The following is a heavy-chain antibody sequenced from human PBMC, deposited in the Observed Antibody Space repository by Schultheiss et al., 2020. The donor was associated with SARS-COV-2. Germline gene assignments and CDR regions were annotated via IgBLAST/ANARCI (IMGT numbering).Heavy chain of an antibody. V-gene: IGHV4-59*10. Sequence: SETLSLTCAVYGGSFGFDYWTWIRQPPGKGLEWIGRIYTSGSTNYNPSLKSRVTMSVDTSKNQFSLKLSSVTAVDTAVYYCARSGSGDYAEDAFDIWGQGTMVTVSS. CDR2: IYTSGST. D-gene: IGHD4-17*01. CDR3: ARSGSGDYAEDAFDI. CDR1: GGSFGFDY. J-gene: IGHJ3*02.